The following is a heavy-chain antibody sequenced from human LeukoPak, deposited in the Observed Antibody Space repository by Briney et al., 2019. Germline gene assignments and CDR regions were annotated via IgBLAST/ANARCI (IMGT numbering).Heavy chain of an antibody. D-gene: IGHD3-22*01. V-gene: IGHV4-34*01. CDR3: ARVGRRYYDSSGYWF. Sequence: SETLSLTCAVYGGSFSGYYWSWIRQPPGKGLEWIGEINHSGSTNYNPSLKSRVTISVDTSKNQFSLKLSSVTAADTAVYYCARVGRRYYDSSGYWFWGQGTLVTVSS. CDR2: INHSGST. J-gene: IGHJ4*02. CDR1: GGSFSGYY.